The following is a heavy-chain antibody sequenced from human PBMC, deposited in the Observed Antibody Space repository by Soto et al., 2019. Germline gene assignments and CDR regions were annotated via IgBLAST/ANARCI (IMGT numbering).Heavy chain of an antibody. Sequence: QVQLVQSGAEVKKPGASVKVSCKASGYTFTSYGISWVRQAPGQGLEWMGWIIAYNGNTNYAQKLQGRVTMTTDTSTSTAYMELRSLRSDDTAVYYCARARQDIVVVVAATYPDYYYGMDVWGQGTTVTVSS. V-gene: IGHV1-18*01. CDR2: IIAYNGNT. CDR1: GYTFTSYG. D-gene: IGHD2-15*01. CDR3: ARARQDIVVVVAATYPDYYYGMDV. J-gene: IGHJ6*02.